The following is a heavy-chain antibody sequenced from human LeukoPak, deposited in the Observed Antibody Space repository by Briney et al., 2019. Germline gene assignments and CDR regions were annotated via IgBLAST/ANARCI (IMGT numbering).Heavy chain of an antibody. J-gene: IGHJ4*02. CDR1: GFTVSSDF. CDR2: INSGGST. D-gene: IGHD3-3*02. CDR3: AAFRGDY. V-gene: IGHV3-53*01. Sequence: GGSLRLSCAASGFTVSSDFMSWVRQAPGKGLEWVALINSGGSTYCADSVKGRFTISRGNSKNTLNFQMNNLRAEDTAVYYCAAFRGDYWGQGTLVSVSS.